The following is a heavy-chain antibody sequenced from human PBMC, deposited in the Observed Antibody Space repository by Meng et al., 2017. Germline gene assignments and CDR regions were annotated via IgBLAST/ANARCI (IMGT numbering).Heavy chain of an antibody. CDR1: GYPFTDSI. CDR3: ARRVAVAGNTSRVRWFDP. D-gene: IGHD6-19*01. CDR2: INPHSGGT. Sequence: QVHRVHSGAGLNKPGASVKVACKAYGYPFTDSILHWVRQAPGQWLEWMGWINPHSGGTYFAQNFQGRVTLTSDTSISTAYMELSRLRSDDTAMYYCARRVAVAGNTSRVRWFDPWGQGTLVTVSS. V-gene: IGHV1-2*02. J-gene: IGHJ5*02.